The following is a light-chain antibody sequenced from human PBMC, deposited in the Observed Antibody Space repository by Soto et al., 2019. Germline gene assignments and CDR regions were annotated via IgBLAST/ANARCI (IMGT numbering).Light chain of an antibody. Sequence: DIQMTQSPSTLSASVGDRVTITCRASQSISSWLAWYQQTPGKAPKLLIYDASSLESGVPSRFSGSGSGTEFTLTISSLQPDDFAVYYCQQYNNSATFGQGTKVDIK. CDR3: QQYNNSAT. J-gene: IGKJ1*01. CDR2: DAS. V-gene: IGKV1-5*01. CDR1: QSISSW.